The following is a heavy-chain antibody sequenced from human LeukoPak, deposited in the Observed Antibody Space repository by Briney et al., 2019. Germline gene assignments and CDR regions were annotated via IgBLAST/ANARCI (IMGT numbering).Heavy chain of an antibody. CDR3: ARSPYGSGSYGFDY. Sequence: SETLSLTCTVSGGSISNYYWSWLRQPPGKGLEWIGYIYYSGSTSFNPSLKSRVTISVDTSKNQFSLKLTSVSAADTAVYYCARSPYGSGSYGFDYWGQGTLVTASS. J-gene: IGHJ4*02. CDR2: IYYSGST. V-gene: IGHV4-59*12. D-gene: IGHD3-10*01. CDR1: GGSISNYY.